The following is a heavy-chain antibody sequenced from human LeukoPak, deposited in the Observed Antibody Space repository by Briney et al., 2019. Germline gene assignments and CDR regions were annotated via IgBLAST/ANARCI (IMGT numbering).Heavy chain of an antibody. CDR2: INHSGST. CDR3: ASRERDYYDSSGTPIDY. D-gene: IGHD3-22*01. CDR1: GGSISSYY. Sequence: PSETLSLTCTVSGGSISSYYWSWIRQPPGKGLEWIGEINHSGSTNYNPSLKSRVTISVDTSKNQFSLKLSSVTAADTAVYYCASRERDYYDSSGTPIDYWGQGTLVTVSS. V-gene: IGHV4-34*01. J-gene: IGHJ4*02.